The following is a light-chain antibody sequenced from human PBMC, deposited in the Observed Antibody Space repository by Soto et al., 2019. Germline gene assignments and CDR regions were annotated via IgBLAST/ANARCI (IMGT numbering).Light chain of an antibody. CDR2: DVS. CDR3: SSYTSTNFLI. Sequence: QSALTQPASVSGSPGQSITISCTGSSSDIGDYKYVSWYQQHPGKAPKLMIYDVSNRPSGVSNRFSGSKSGNTASLTISGLQAEDEADYYCSSYTSTNFLIFGGGTKLTVL. CDR1: SSDIGDYKY. J-gene: IGLJ2*01. V-gene: IGLV2-14*01.